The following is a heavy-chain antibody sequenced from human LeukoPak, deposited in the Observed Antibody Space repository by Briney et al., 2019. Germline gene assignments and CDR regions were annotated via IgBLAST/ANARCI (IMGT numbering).Heavy chain of an antibody. D-gene: IGHD5-18*01. Sequence: GGSLRLSCVASGFTFNSYAMHWVRQAPGKGLEWVAIISYDGSLKYSADSVKGRFTISRDNSKNTLYLQMNSLRAEDTAVYYCAKEVERGYSYVGMDVWGQGTTVTVSS. CDR1: GFTFNSYA. V-gene: IGHV3-30*04. CDR3: AKEVERGYSYVGMDV. J-gene: IGHJ6*02. CDR2: ISYDGSLK.